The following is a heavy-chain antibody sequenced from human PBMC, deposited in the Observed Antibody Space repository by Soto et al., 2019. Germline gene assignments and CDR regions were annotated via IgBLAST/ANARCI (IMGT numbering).Heavy chain of an antibody. V-gene: IGHV3-23*01. D-gene: IGHD3-3*01. CDR3: AKDYRFLEWLLPQYYFDY. CDR2: VNGDGGGT. J-gene: IGHJ4*02. Sequence: PGGSLRLSCAASGFTFSSYWMSWVRQAPGKGLEWVSDVNGDGGGTYYVDSVKGRFTISRDNSKNSLYLQMNSLRAEDTAVYYCAKDYRFLEWLLPQYYFDYWGQGTLVTVSS. CDR1: GFTFSSYW.